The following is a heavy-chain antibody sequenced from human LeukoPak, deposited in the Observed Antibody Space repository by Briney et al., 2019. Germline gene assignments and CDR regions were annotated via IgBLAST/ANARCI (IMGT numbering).Heavy chain of an antibody. Sequence: ASVKVSCKASGGTFSSYAISWVRQAPGQGLEWMGGIIPIFGTANYAQKFQGRVTITADESTSTAYMELRSLRSDDTAVYYCARDRHGQRLDVWGKGTTVTVSS. CDR2: IIPIFGTA. CDR1: GGTFSSYA. CDR3: ARDRHGQRLDV. J-gene: IGHJ6*04. V-gene: IGHV1-69*13. D-gene: IGHD4-17*01.